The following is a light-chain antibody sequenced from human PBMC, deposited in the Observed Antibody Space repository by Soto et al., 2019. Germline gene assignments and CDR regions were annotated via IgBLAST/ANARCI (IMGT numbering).Light chain of an antibody. CDR1: QSISPW. J-gene: IGKJ4*01. Sequence: DRQMTQFPSTLSASVGDRITITCRGSQSISPWLAWYQQKPGKAPKILISKASTLQSGVPPRFSGSGSGTEFTLTISSLQPDDFADYYCQQYEHYPMTFGGGTKVEIQ. V-gene: IGKV1-5*03. CDR3: QQYEHYPMT. CDR2: KAS.